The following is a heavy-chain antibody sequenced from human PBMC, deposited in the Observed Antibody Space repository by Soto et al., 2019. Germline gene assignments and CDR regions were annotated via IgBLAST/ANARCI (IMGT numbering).Heavy chain of an antibody. CDR3: AKDTSSWYAH. CDR1: GFTFSSYA. V-gene: IGHV3-23*01. Sequence: GGSLRLSCAASGFTFSSYAMSWVRQSPGKGLEWVSAISGSGGRTYYADSVKGRFTISRDNSKNTLYLQMNSLRAEDTAVYYCAKDTSSWYAHWGQGTLVTVSS. CDR2: ISGSGGRT. J-gene: IGHJ1*01. D-gene: IGHD6-13*01.